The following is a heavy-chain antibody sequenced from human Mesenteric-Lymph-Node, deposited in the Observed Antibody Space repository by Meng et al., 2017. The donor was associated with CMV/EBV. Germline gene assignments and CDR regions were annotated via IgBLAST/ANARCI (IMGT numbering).Heavy chain of an antibody. CDR1: GLAFSTYG. D-gene: IGHD3-3*01. CDR3: AKVLYRRCDSWSDSHSQDPTYYYSGFDF. J-gene: IGHJ6*02. Sequence: GGSLRLSCDVSGLAFSTYGLSWLRQAPGKGLEWVSVVAGRCGSTNYADSVKGRFTISRDDSRNTVYLHMSSLRAEDTAVYYCAKVLYRRCDSWSDSHSQDPTYYYSGFDFWGQGTTVTVSS. V-gene: IGHV3-23*01. CDR2: VAGRCGST.